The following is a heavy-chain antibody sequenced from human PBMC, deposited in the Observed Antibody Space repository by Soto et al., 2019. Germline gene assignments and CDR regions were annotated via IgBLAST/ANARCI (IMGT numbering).Heavy chain of an antibody. CDR3: ARDGGYSGSY. CDR1: GYTFTSYG. D-gene: IGHD1-26*01. V-gene: IGHV1-18*01. Sequence: ASVKVSCQASGYTFTSYGISWVRQAPGQGLEWMGWISAYNGNTTYAQKLRGRVALTTDTSTSTAYLGLRSLRSDDTAVYYCARDGGYSGSYWGQGTLVTVSS. CDR2: ISAYNGNT. J-gene: IGHJ4*02.